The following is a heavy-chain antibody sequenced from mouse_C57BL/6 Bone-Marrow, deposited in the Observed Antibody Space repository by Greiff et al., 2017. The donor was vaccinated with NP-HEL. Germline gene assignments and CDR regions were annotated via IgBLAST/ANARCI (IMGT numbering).Heavy chain of an antibody. D-gene: IGHD2-9*01. J-gene: IGHJ2*01. CDR1: GYTFTDYE. V-gene: IGHV1-15*01. Sequence: QVTLKESGAELVRPGASVTLSCKASGYTFTDYEMHWVKQTPVHGLEWIGAIDPETGGTAYNQKFKGKAILTADKSSSTAYMELRSLTSEDSAVYYCTRSYYGYDGFPFDYWGQGTTLTVSS. CDR3: TRSYYGYDGFPFDY. CDR2: IDPETGGT.